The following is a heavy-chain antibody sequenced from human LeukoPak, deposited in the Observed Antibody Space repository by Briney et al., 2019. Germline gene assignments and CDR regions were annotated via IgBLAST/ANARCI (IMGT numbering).Heavy chain of an antibody. CDR2: IKQDGSEK. CDR3: ANGKSEYSGGWPRGTF. V-gene: IGHV3-7*03. Sequence: GGSLRLSCAASGFTFSSYWMSWVRQAPGKGLEWVANIKQDGSEKYYVDSVKGRFTISRDNAKNSLYLQMNSLRADDTAVYYCANGKSEYSGGWPRGTFWGQGTLVTVSS. D-gene: IGHD6-19*01. J-gene: IGHJ4*02. CDR1: GFTFSSYW.